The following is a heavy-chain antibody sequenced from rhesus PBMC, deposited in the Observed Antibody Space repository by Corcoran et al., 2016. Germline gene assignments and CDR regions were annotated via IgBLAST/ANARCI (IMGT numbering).Heavy chain of an antibody. Sequence: EVQLVESGGGLVQPGGSLRLSCAASGFTFSSYGMSWVRQAPGKGVEWVSYISNGGGSTNYADSVKGRFTISRDNSKNTRSLQMNSLRAEDTAVYYCANLAAAGLDYWGQGVLVTVSS. V-gene: IGHV3S5*01. CDR3: ANLAAAGLDY. D-gene: IGHD6-25*01. CDR1: GFTFSSYG. CDR2: ISNGGGST. J-gene: IGHJ4*01.